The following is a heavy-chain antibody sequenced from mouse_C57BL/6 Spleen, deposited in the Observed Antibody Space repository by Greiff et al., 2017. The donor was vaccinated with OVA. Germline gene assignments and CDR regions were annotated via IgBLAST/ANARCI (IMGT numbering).Heavy chain of an antibody. CDR3: ARNCYYAMDY. V-gene: IGHV1-26*01. CDR2: INPNNGGT. D-gene: IGHD4-1*01. CDR1: GYTFTDYY. J-gene: IGHJ4*01. Sequence: EVQLQQSGPELVKPGASVKISCKASGYTFTDYYMNWVKQSHGKSLEWIGDINPNNGGTSYNQKFKGKATLTVDKSSSTAYMELRSLTSEDSAVYYCARNCYYAMDYWGQGTSVTVSS.